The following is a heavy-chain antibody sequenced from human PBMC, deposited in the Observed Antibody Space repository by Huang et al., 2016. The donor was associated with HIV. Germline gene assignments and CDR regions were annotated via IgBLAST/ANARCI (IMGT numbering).Heavy chain of an antibody. Sequence: EVQLLESGGGLVQPGGSLRLSCAASGFTFSSYAMSGVRQAPGKGLEGVSSSTGRGSSSYYADSVKGRFTISRDNSKNTLYLQMNTLRAEDTAIYYCAKADSGAAAGSLVDYWGQGTLVTVSS. CDR2: STGRGSSS. V-gene: IGHV3-23*01. D-gene: IGHD6-13*01. CDR1: GFTFSSYA. CDR3: AKADSGAAAGSLVDY. J-gene: IGHJ4*02.